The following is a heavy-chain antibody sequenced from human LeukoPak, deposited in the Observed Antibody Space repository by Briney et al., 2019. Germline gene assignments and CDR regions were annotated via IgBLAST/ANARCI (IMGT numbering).Heavy chain of an antibody. J-gene: IGHJ3*02. D-gene: IGHD3-10*01. CDR3: ARDMGELLWFGGGDAFDI. Sequence: ASVKVSCKASGYTFTSYGISWVRQAPGQGLEWMGWISAYNGNTNYAQKLQGRVTMTADTSTSTAYMELRSLRSDDTAVYYCARDMGELLWFGGGDAFDIWAKGQWSPSLQ. CDR1: GYTFTSYG. CDR2: ISAYNGNT. V-gene: IGHV1-18*01.